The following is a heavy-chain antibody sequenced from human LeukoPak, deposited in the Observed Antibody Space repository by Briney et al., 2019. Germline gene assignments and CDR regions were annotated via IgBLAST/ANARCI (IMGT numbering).Heavy chain of an antibody. CDR2: INWNGGST. V-gene: IGHV3-20*04. J-gene: IGHJ4*02. CDR3: ARDLYWQRYCSGVSCSGFNY. Sequence: PGGSLRLSCAASGFTFDDYVMSWVRQAPGKGLEWVSGINWNGGSTGYADSVKGRFTIARDNAKNSLYLQMNSLRAEDTALYYCARDLYWQRYCSGVSCSGFNYWGQGTLVTVSS. CDR1: GFTFDDYV. D-gene: IGHD2-15*01.